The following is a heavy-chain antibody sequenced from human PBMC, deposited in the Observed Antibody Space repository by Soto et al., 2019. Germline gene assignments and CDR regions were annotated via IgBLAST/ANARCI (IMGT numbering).Heavy chain of an antibody. CDR3: AKDRKSGSGWYWDY. CDR1: GFTFSTYA. V-gene: IGHV3-23*01. CDR2: ISASGATT. Sequence: EVQLLESGGGLVQPGGFLRLSCAASGFTFSTYAMSWVRQAPGKGLEWVSAISASGATTYYADSVKGRFTISRDNPKNTLYLQVNRLRAEDTAVYYCAKDRKSGSGWYWDYWGQGTLVTVSS. D-gene: IGHD6-19*01. J-gene: IGHJ4*02.